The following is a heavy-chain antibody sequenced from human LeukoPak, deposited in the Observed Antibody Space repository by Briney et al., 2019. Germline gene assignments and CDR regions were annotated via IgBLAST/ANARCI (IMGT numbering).Heavy chain of an antibody. CDR1: GFTFSSYW. Sequence: GGSLRLSCAASGFTFSSYWMSWVRQAPGKGLEWVANIKKDGSEKYVDSVKGRFTISRDNAKTSLYLQMNSLRAEDTAVYYCARDLSGVTGYTYGRGIDYWGQGTLVTVSS. D-gene: IGHD5-18*01. CDR3: ARDLSGVTGYTYGRGIDY. CDR2: IKKDGSEK. J-gene: IGHJ4*02. V-gene: IGHV3-7*01.